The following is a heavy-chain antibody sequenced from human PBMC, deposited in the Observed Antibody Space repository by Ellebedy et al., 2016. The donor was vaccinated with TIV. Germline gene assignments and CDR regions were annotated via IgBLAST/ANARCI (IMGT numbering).Heavy chain of an antibody. D-gene: IGHD3/OR15-3a*01. CDR1: GFSLSNGRMG. Sequence: SGPTLVKPTETLTLTCTVSGFSLSNGRMGVSWIRQPPGKALEWLAHIFSNDEKSYSTSLKTRLTISKDTSKNQVVLTMTNMDPVDTATYYCARIQVDMDWGFDYWGQGTLVTVSS. J-gene: IGHJ4*02. CDR2: IFSNDEK. CDR3: ARIQVDMDWGFDY. V-gene: IGHV2-26*01.